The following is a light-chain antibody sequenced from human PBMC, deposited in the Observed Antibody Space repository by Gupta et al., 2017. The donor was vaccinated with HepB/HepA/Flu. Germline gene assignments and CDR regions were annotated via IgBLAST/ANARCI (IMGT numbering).Light chain of an antibody. CDR2: EVT. CDR3: SSYTGSTTWV. J-gene: IGLJ3*02. CDR1: PSDVGSYDR. Sequence: QSPLSQPPSVSGSPGQSVTISRTGTPSDVGSYDRVSCYQQPPDSAPKLSIYEVTTRPSGVPDRFSGSKSGNTASLTISGLQAEDEADYYCSSYTGSTTWVFGGGTKLTVL. V-gene: IGLV2-18*02.